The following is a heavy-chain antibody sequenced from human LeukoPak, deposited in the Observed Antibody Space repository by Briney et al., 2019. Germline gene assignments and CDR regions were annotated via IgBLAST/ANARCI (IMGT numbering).Heavy chain of an antibody. CDR3: ARGVGGSAPYNGYGRLYDFYHMDV. V-gene: IGHV4-61*01. Sequence: SETLSLTCTVSGGSISSGSYYWSWIRQPPGKGLEWIGHISDSESPQYNPYLKSRVTISMDMSQNQFSLKMWSVIAADTAIYYCARGVGGSAPYNGYGRLYDFYHMDVWGQGTTVTVSS. CDR2: ISDSESP. D-gene: IGHD2-8*01. J-gene: IGHJ6*03. CDR1: GGSISSGSYY.